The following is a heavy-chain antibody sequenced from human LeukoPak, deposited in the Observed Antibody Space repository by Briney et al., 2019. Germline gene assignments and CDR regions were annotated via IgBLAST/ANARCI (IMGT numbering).Heavy chain of an antibody. CDR1: GGSFSGYY. CDR3: ARRSLSNYDYVWGTDY. V-gene: IGHV4-34*01. J-gene: IGHJ4*02. D-gene: IGHD3-16*01. CDR2: INHSGST. Sequence: SETLSLTCAVYGGSFSGYYWSWIRQPPGKGLEWIGEINHSGSTNYNPSLKSRVTISVDTSKNQFSLKLSSVTAADTAVYYCARRSLSNYDYVWGTDYWGQGTLVTVSS.